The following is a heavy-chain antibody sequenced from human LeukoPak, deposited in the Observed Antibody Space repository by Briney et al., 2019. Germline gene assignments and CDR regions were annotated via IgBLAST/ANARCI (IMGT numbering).Heavy chain of an antibody. J-gene: IGHJ4*02. CDR1: GGSFSGYY. D-gene: IGHD4-17*01. CDR2: INHSGST. CDR3: AGLGGDYGDRKIDY. V-gene: IGHV4-34*01. Sequence: SETLSLTCAVYGGSFSGYYWSWIRQPPGMGLEWIGEINHSGSTNYNPSLKSRVTISVDTSKNQFSLKLSSVTAADTAVYYCAGLGGDYGDRKIDYWGQGTLVTVSS.